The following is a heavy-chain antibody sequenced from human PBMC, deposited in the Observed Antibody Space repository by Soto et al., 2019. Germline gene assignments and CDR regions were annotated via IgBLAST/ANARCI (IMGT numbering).Heavy chain of an antibody. Sequence: EVQLVESGGGLVQPGGSLRLSCAASGFTFSSYSMNWVRQAPGKGLEWVSYISSSSSTIYYADSVKGRFTISRDNAKNSLYLQMNSLRDEDTAVYYCARDHGSGSHYNHYYYYGMDVWGQGTTVTVSS. CDR2: ISSSSSTI. J-gene: IGHJ6*02. V-gene: IGHV3-48*02. CDR3: ARDHGSGSHYNHYYYYGMDV. CDR1: GFTFSSYS. D-gene: IGHD3-10*01.